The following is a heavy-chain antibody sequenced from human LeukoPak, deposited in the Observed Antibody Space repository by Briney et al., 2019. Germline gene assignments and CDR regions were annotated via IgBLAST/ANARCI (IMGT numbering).Heavy chain of an antibody. V-gene: IGHV4-34*01. CDR2: INHSGST. CDR3: AREKWELDYYYMDV. Sequence: SETLSLTCAVYGGSFSGYYWSWIRQPPGKGLEWIGEINHSGSTNYNPSLKSRVTISVDTSKNQFSLKLSSVTAADTAVYYCAREKWELDYYYMDVWGKGTTVTVSS. CDR1: GGSFSGYY. J-gene: IGHJ6*03. D-gene: IGHD1-26*01.